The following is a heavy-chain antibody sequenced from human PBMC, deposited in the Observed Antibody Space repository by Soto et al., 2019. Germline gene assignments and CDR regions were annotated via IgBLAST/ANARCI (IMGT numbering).Heavy chain of an antibody. CDR2: IKSKTDGGTT. D-gene: IGHD5-18*01. V-gene: IGHV3-15*01. Sequence: EVQLVESGGGLVKPGGSLRLSCAASGFTFSNAWMSWVRQAPGKGLEWVGRIKSKTDGGTTDYAAPVKGRFTISRDDSKNTLYLQMNSLKTEDTAVYYCTTDPAGGWIQLCKLYYYGKDVWGQGTTVTVSS. CDR3: TTDPAGGWIQLCKLYYYGKDV. J-gene: IGHJ6*02. CDR1: GFTFSNAW.